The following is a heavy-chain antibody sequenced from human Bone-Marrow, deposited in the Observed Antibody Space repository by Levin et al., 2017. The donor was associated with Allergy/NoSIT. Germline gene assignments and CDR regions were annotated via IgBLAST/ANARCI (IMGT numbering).Heavy chain of an antibody. J-gene: IGHJ4*02. V-gene: IGHV3-9*01. CDR2: ISGNSDTV. Sequence: GGSLRLSCAASGFTFDDYAMHWVRQPPGKGLEWVCSISGNSDTVAYADSVEARFTISRDTAKNSLYLQMNSLRPEDTAFYYCAKIGAWDNVGSPEVDYWGQGTLVTVSS. D-gene: IGHD2-21*02. CDR3: AKIGAWDNVGSPEVDY. CDR1: GFTFDDYA.